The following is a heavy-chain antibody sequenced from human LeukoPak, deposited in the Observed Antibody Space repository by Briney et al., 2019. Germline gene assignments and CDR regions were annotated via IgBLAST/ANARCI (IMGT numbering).Heavy chain of an antibody. V-gene: IGHV4-34*01. CDR2: INHSGST. J-gene: IGHJ4*02. D-gene: IGHD3-10*01. Sequence: SETLSLTCAVYGGSFSGYYWSWIRQPPGKGLEWIGEINHSGSTNYNPSLKSRVTISVDTSKNQFSLKLSSVTAADTAVYYCARGTYYYGSGSYNFDHWGQGTLVTVSS. CDR1: GGSFSGYY. CDR3: ARGTYYYGSGSYNFDH.